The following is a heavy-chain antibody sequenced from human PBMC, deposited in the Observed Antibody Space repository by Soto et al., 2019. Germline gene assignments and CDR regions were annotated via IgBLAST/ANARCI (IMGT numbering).Heavy chain of an antibody. CDR2: ISSSGSTI. CDR1: GFTFSSYE. CDR3: AKGGYGSGNHMDV. V-gene: IGHV3-48*03. Sequence: PGGSLRLSCAASGFTFSSYEMNWVRQAPGKGLELVSYISSSGSTIYYADSVKGRFTISRDNAKNSLYLQMNSLRAEDTAVYYCAKGGYGSGNHMDVWGQGTTVTVS. J-gene: IGHJ6*02. D-gene: IGHD3-10*01.